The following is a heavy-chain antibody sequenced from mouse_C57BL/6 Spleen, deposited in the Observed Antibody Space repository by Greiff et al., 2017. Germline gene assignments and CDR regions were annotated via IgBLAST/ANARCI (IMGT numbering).Heavy chain of an antibody. D-gene: IGHD2-3*01. V-gene: IGHV1-52*01. CDR3: ARSLYDGYYVDY. CDR1: GYTFTSYW. Sequence: QVQLQQPGAELVRPGSSVKLSCKASGYTFTSYWMHWVKQRPIQGLEWIGNIDPSDSETHYNQKFKDKATLTVDKSSSTAYMQLSSLTSEDSAVYYCARSLYDGYYVDYWGQGTTLTVSS. J-gene: IGHJ2*01. CDR2: IDPSDSET.